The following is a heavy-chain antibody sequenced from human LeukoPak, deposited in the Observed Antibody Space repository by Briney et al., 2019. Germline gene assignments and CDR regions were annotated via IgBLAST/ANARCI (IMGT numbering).Heavy chain of an antibody. CDR1: GFTFSSYS. CDR2: IRGSGGST. V-gene: IGHV3-23*01. D-gene: IGHD3-10*01. J-gene: IGHJ4*02. CDR3: ARERGSAPFDY. Sequence: GGSLRLSCAASGFTFSSYSMNWVRQAPGRGLEWVSAIRGSGGSTYYADSVKGRFTISRDNSKNTLYPQMNSLRAEDTAVYYCARERGSAPFDYWGQGTLVTVSS.